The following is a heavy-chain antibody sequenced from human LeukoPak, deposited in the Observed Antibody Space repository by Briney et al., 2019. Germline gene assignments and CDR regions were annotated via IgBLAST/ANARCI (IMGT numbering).Heavy chain of an antibody. V-gene: IGHV3-21*04. CDR2: IGLSGGSI. J-gene: IGHJ4*02. CDR1: GFTFSSYS. D-gene: IGHD6-13*01. Sequence: GGSLRLSCATSGFTFSSYSMNWVRQTPGKGLEWVSSIGLSGGSIFYADSVKGRFSISRDNAKNSLYLQMNSLRAEDTAVFYCARASSSWSQIDYWGQGTLVTVSS. CDR3: ARASSSWSQIDY.